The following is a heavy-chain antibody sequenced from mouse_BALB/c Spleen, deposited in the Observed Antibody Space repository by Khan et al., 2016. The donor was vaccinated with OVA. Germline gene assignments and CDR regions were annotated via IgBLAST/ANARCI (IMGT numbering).Heavy chain of an antibody. CDR2: IWSDGKT. V-gene: IGHV2-6*02. Sequence: QVTLKESGPGLVAPSQSLSITCTVSGFSLTSYGVHWVRQPPGKGLEWLVVIWSDGKTTYNSTLKSRLSISKDKSKSQVFLKMNSLQTDDTAMYFCARNNHMNRTVMDYWGQGTSVNVSS. CDR3: ARNNHMNRTVMDY. CDR1: GFSLTSYG. D-gene: IGHD2-4*01. J-gene: IGHJ4*01.